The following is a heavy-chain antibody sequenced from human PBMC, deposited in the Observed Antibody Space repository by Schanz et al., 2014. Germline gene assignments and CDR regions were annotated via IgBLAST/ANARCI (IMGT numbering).Heavy chain of an antibody. CDR2: INSDDTTK. Sequence: EVRLVESGGGLVQSGGSLRLSCAASGFTFSSYWMHWVRQAPGKGLVWVSRINSDDTTKTYADSVKGRFTISRDNGEDTTYLQMNSLRAEDTAVYYCARDGYNAYDLKRGDYWGQGTQVAVSS. CDR3: ARDGYNAYDLKRGDY. J-gene: IGHJ4*02. V-gene: IGHV3-74*03. CDR1: GFTFSSYW. D-gene: IGHD5-12*01.